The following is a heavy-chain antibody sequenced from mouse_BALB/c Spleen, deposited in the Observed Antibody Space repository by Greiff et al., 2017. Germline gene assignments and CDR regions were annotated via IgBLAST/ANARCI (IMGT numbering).Heavy chain of an antibody. Sequence: EVKLVESGGGLVKPGGSLKLSCAASGFTFSDYYMYWVRQTPEKRLEWVATISDGGSYTYYPDSVKGRFTISRDNAKNNLYLQMSSLKSEDTAMYYGARAGGYDGRPHIDYWGQGTTLTVSS. D-gene: IGHD2-2*01. CDR2: ISDGGSYT. CDR1: GFTFSDYY. J-gene: IGHJ2*01. CDR3: ARAGGYDGRPHIDY. V-gene: IGHV5-4*02.